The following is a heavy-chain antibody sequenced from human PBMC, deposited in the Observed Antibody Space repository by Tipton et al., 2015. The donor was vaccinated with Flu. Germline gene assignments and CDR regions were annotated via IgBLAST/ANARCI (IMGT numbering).Heavy chain of an antibody. CDR2: IYYTGST. CDR1: GGSISQYY. J-gene: IGHJ4*02. CDR3: ARHRRSTLAH. V-gene: IGHV4-59*08. Sequence: TLSLTCSVSGGSISQYYWSWIRQPPGKGLEWIGYIYYTGSTHYNPSLKSRVIISVDTSQNVLSLQLSSVIAADTAGYYCARHRRSTLAHWGQGVLVTVSS.